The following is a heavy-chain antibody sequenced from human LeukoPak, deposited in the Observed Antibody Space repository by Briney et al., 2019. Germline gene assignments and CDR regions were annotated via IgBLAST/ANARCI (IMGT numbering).Heavy chain of an antibody. V-gene: IGHV1-69*13. D-gene: IGHD3-10*01. J-gene: IGHJ6*02. Sequence: GASVKVSCKASGGTFISYAISWVRQAPGQGLEWMGGIIPIFGTANYAQKFQGRVTITADESTSTAYMELSSLRSEDTAVYYCARDYHGSYYYYGMDVWGQGTTVTVSS. CDR1: GGTFISYA. CDR2: IIPIFGTA. CDR3: ARDYHGSYYYYGMDV.